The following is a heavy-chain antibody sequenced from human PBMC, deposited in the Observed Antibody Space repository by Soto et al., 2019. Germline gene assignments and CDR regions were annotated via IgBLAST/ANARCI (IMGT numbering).Heavy chain of an antibody. V-gene: IGHV4-34*01. J-gene: IGHJ4*02. CDR3: AREWWSGSLIGGSL. Sequence: PSETLSLTCPVNGVSFSDYYWTWIRQPPGKGLEWIGEVNHGGSTHYNPSLKSRVSISVDTSKKQFSLNLTFVTAADTAVYYCAREWWSGSLIGGSLGGEGTLVTAPQ. D-gene: IGHD3-3*01. CDR2: VNHGGST. CDR1: GVSFSDYY.